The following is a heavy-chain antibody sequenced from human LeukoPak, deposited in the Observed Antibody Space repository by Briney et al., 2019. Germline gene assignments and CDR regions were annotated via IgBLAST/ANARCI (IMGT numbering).Heavy chain of an antibody. CDR1: GYSFSSYG. CDR3: ARDLARGYSYGYNAFDI. J-gene: IGHJ3*02. CDR2: ITAGNGNT. Sequence: ASVTVSCKASGYSFSSYGIGWGRQAPRQGLQWMGWITAGNGNTNYAQKVQGRVTMTTDTSTSTAYMELRSLRSDDTAVYFCARDLARGYSYGYNAFDIWGQGTMVTVSS. V-gene: IGHV1-18*01. D-gene: IGHD5-18*01.